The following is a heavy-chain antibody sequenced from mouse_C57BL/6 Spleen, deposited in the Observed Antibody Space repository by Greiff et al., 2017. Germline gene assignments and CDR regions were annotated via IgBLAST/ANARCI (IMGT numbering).Heavy chain of an antibody. CDR1: GYAFSSSW. Sequence: VMLVESGPELVKPGASVKISCKASGYAFSSSWMNWVKQRPGKGLEWIGRIYPGDGDTNYNGKFKGKATLTADKSSSTAYMQLSSLTSEDSAVYFCARVDYDYDGWFAYWGQGTLVTVSA. CDR3: ARVDYDYDGWFAY. D-gene: IGHD2-4*01. J-gene: IGHJ3*01. CDR2: IYPGDGDT. V-gene: IGHV1-82*01.